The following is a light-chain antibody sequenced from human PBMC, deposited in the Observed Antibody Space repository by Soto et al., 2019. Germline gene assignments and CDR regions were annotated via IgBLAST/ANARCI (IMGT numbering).Light chain of an antibody. Sequence: EIVLTQSPGTLSLSPGERATLSCRASQSVSSSYLAWYQQKPGQAPRLLIYGASSRATGIPDRFSGSGSGTDFTLIISRLEPEDFAVYYCQQYGSSHYTFGQGTKLEIK. CDR1: QSVSSSY. J-gene: IGKJ2*01. CDR2: GAS. V-gene: IGKV3-20*01. CDR3: QQYGSSHYT.